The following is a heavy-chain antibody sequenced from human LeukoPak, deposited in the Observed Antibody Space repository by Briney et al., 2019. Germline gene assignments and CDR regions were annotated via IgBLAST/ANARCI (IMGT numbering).Heavy chain of an antibody. CDR3: ARDHSVRWYHSDY. Sequence: GGSLRLSCAASESTFSSYSMNWVRQAPGKGLEWVSYISSSSNTIYYADSVKGRFTISRDNAKNSLYLQMNSLRAEDTAVYYCARDHSVRWYHSDYWGQGTLVTVSS. J-gene: IGHJ4*02. CDR1: ESTFSSYS. CDR2: ISSSSNTI. D-gene: IGHD4-23*01. V-gene: IGHV3-48*01.